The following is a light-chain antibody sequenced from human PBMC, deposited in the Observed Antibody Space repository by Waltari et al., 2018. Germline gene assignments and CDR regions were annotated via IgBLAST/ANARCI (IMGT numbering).Light chain of an antibody. CDR3: QQYGSSPLT. V-gene: IGKV3-20*01. CDR2: GAS. Sequence: EIVLTQSPGTLSWSPGERATLPCRASQSVSNSYLAWYQQNPGQAPRLLIYGASGRATGIPDRFAGSGSGTDFTLTISRLEPEDSAVYYCQQYGSSPLTFGGGTKVEIK. CDR1: QSVSNSY. J-gene: IGKJ4*01.